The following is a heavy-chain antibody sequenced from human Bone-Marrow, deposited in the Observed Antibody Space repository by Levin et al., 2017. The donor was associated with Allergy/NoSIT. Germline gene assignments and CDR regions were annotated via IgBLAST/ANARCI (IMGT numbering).Heavy chain of an antibody. D-gene: IGHD2-2*01. V-gene: IGHV2-5*01. CDR2: VYWNDDK. CDR1: GFSLSTSGVA. Sequence: VSGPTLVKPTQTLTLTCTFSGFSLSTSGVAVGWIRQPPGKALEWLAHVYWNDDKRYSSSLKSRLIITKDTSKNQVVLTVTNVDPVDTATYYCAHLNAIPWYYYDYWGQGTLVTVSS. J-gene: IGHJ4*02. CDR3: AHLNAIPWYYYDY.